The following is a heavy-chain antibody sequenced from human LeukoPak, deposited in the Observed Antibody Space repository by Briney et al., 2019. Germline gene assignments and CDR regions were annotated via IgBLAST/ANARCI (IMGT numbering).Heavy chain of an antibody. CDR1: GGTFSSYA. Sequence: ASVKVSCKASGGTFSSYAISWVRQAPGQGLEWMGRIIPILGIANYAQKFQGRVTITADKSTSTAYMELSSLRSEDTAVYYCASNYYDSSGYYSWGQGTLVTVSS. D-gene: IGHD3-22*01. CDR2: IIPILGIA. CDR3: ASNYYDSSGYYS. V-gene: IGHV1-69*04. J-gene: IGHJ4*02.